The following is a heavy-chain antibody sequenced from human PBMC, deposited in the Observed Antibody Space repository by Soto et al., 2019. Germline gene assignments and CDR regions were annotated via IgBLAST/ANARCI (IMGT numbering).Heavy chain of an antibody. J-gene: IGHJ4*02. Sequence: QVQLVESGGGVVQPGRSLRLSCAASGFTFSSYGMHWVRQAPGKGLEWVAVIWYDGSNKYYADSVKGRFTFSRDNSKNTLYLQMNSLRAEDTAVYYCARDGCGGDCYSYYFDYWGQGTLVTVSS. CDR1: GFTFSSYG. CDR3: ARDGCGGDCYSYYFDY. D-gene: IGHD2-21*01. CDR2: IWYDGSNK. V-gene: IGHV3-33*01.